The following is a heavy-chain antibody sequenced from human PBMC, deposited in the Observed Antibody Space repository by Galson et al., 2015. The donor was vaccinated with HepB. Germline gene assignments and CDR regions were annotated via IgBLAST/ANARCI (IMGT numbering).Heavy chain of an antibody. D-gene: IGHD4-23*01. CDR1: GFTFSSYA. V-gene: IGHV3-23*01. Sequence: SLRLSCAASGFTFSSYAMSWVRQAPGKGLEWVSTISGSGGSAYYADSVKGRFTISRDNSKNTLYLQMNSLRAEDTAVYYRAKSAYGGNPHDAFDIWGQGTMVTVSS. CDR3: AKSAYGGNPHDAFDI. CDR2: ISGSGGSA. J-gene: IGHJ3*02.